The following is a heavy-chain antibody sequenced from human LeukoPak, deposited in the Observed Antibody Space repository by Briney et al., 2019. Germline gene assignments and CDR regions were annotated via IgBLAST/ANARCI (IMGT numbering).Heavy chain of an antibody. V-gene: IGHV3-72*01. D-gene: IGHD5-24*01. J-gene: IGHJ4*02. CDR3: ARGYKSFDN. Sequence: GGSLRLSCAASGFTVSSNYMSWVRQAPGKGLEWVGRSRNKANSYSTEYAASVKGRFTISRDESKNLLYLQMNSLKMEDTAVYYCARGYKSFDNWGQGTLVTVSS. CDR1: GFTVSSNY. CDR2: SRNKANSYST.